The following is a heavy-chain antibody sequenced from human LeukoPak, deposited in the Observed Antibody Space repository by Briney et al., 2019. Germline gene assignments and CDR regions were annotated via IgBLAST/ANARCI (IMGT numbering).Heavy chain of an antibody. CDR1: GVSISSYY. D-gene: IGHD2-15*01. CDR2: IYHSGST. Sequence: SETLSLTCTVSGVSISSYYWSWVRQPPGKGLEWIGEIYHSGSTNYNPSLKSRVTISVDKSKNQFSLKLSSVTAADTAVYYCARYIGGSEFDIWGQGTMVTVSS. CDR3: ARYIGGSEFDI. V-gene: IGHV4-4*02. J-gene: IGHJ3*02.